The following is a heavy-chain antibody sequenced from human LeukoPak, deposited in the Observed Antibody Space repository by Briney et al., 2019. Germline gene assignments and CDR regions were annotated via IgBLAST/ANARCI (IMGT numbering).Heavy chain of an antibody. CDR2: ISSSGSTL. D-gene: IGHD3-10*01. CDR3: ARVGLGSYYNIDQ. V-gene: IGHV3-48*03. J-gene: IGHJ4*02. CDR1: GFTFSGYD. Sequence: GGSLRLSCAAPGFTFSGYDMNWVRQAPGKGLEWISYISSSGSTLYYTDSVKGRFTISRDNAKNSLYLQMNSLRAEDTAVYYCARVGLGSYYNIDQWGQGTPVSVSS.